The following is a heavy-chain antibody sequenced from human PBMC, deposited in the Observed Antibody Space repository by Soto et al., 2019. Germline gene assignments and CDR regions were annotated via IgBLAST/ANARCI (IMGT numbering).Heavy chain of an antibody. CDR3: ARDPRIAVAGTGAFDI. Sequence: SETLSLTCAVSSGSISSSNWWSWVRQPPGKGLEWIGEIYHSGSTNYNPSLKSRVTISVDKSKNQFSLKLSSVTAADTAVYYCARDPRIAVAGTGAFDIWGQGTMVTVSS. CDR2: IYHSGST. J-gene: IGHJ3*02. D-gene: IGHD6-19*01. V-gene: IGHV4-4*02. CDR1: SGSISSSNW.